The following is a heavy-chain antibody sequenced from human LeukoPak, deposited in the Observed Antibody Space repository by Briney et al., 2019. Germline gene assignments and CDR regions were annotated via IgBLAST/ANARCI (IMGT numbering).Heavy chain of an antibody. D-gene: IGHD3-9*01. Sequence: SETLSLTCTVSGYSISSGYYWGWIRQPPGKGLEWIGSIYHSGSTYYNPFLKSRVTISVDTSKSQFSLKLSSVTAADTAVYYCARERGYDVLTGPSSDYWGQGTLVTVSS. CDR3: ARERGYDVLTGPSSDY. CDR2: IYHSGST. V-gene: IGHV4-38-2*02. CDR1: GYSISSGYY. J-gene: IGHJ4*02.